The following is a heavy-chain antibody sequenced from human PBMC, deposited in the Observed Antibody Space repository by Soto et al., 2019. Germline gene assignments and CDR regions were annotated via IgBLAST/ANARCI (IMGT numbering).Heavy chain of an antibody. Sequence: GSRRLSCTVSGFTFGDYAMSWFLQSPGKVLEWVGFIRSKAYSGTAEYAASVKGRFTMSRDDSKNIAYLQMNSLKTEDTAVYYCSRDRSGITMIRGVADYWGQGTLVTVSS. J-gene: IGHJ4*02. CDR1: GFTFGDYA. CDR3: SRDRSGITMIRGVADY. V-gene: IGHV3-49*03. D-gene: IGHD3-10*01. CDR2: IRSKAYSGTA.